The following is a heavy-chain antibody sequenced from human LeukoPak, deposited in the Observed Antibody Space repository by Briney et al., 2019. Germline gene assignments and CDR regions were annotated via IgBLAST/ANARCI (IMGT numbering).Heavy chain of an antibody. V-gene: IGHV3-7*01. D-gene: IGHD3-10*01. J-gene: IGHJ4*02. CDR1: GFNFSNYW. CDR2: IDQEGGEQ. Sequence: GGSLRLSCVVSGFNFSNYWMSWVRQAPGKGLEWVANIDQEGGEQNYVDSVKGRFSISRDNAKTSVYLKMNSLKVEDTAFYYCARSKAGGYWGQGTLVTVSS. CDR3: ARSKAGGY.